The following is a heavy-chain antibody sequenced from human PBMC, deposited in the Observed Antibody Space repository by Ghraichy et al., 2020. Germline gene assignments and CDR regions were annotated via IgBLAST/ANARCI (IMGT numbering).Heavy chain of an antibody. D-gene: IGHD6-19*01. J-gene: IGHJ4*02. CDR1: GFTFSNYG. V-gene: IGHV3-30*18. CDR2: ISNDGSNE. CDR3: AKDYRWIAVAGTWGYFDY. Sequence: GGSLRLSCAASGFTFSNYGMHWVRQAPGKGLEWVAVISNDGSNEYYADSVKGRFTISRDNSKNTLYLQMNSLRAEDTAVYYCAKDYRWIAVAGTWGYFDYWSQGTLITVSS.